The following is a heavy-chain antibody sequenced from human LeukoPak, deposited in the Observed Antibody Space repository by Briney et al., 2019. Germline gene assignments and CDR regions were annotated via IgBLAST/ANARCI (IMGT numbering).Heavy chain of an antibody. CDR3: ARGGRLELPTY. Sequence: PSETLSLTCAVYGGSFSGYYWSWSRQPPGKGLEWIGEINHSGSTNYNPSLKSRVTISVDTSKNQFSLKLSSVTAADTAVYCCARGGRLELPTYWGQGTLVTVSS. V-gene: IGHV4-34*01. J-gene: IGHJ4*02. CDR1: GGSFSGYY. CDR2: INHSGST. D-gene: IGHD1-7*01.